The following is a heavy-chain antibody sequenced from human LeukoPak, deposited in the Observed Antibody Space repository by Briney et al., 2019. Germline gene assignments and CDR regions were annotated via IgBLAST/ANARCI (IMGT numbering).Heavy chain of an antibody. Sequence: PGGSLRLSCADPGFTFSNFWMSWVRQAPGKGLEWVANIKQDGSERYYVDSVKGRFTISRDNAKNSLYLQMKSLRAEDTAVYYCARVGLCSGGSCYSYYYYGMDVWGKGTTVTVSS. J-gene: IGHJ6*04. D-gene: IGHD2-15*01. CDR2: IKQDGSER. CDR1: GFTFSNFW. CDR3: ARVGLCSGGSCYSYYYYGMDV. V-gene: IGHV3-7*03.